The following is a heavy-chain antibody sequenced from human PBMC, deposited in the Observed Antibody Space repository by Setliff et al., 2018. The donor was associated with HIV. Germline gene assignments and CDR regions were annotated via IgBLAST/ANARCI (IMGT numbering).Heavy chain of an antibody. J-gene: IGHJ4*02. CDR2: IYTNGYT. CDR3: ASRWGSYYDTNGHPFDY. V-gene: IGHV4-61*09. CDR1: GGSISSDNYY. D-gene: IGHD3-22*01. Sequence: PSETLSLTCTVSGGSISSDNYYWTWIRQYAGKGLEWIGHIYTNGYTNYNPSLKSRVTISFDTSEDHFSLRLSSVTAADTAVYYCASRWGSYYDTNGHPFDYWGQGTLVTVSS.